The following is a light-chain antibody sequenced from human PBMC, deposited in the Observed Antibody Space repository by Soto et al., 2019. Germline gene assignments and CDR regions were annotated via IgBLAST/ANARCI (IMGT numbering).Light chain of an antibody. V-gene: IGKV3-15*01. CDR1: QSVSSN. Sequence: EIVMTQSPATLSVSPGERATLSCRASQSVSSNLAWYQQKPGQAPRLLIYGASKRATGFPARFSGSGSGTEFTLTISSLQSEDFAVYYCQQYGSSPFTFGPGTKVDI. CDR3: QQYGSSPFT. J-gene: IGKJ3*01. CDR2: GAS.